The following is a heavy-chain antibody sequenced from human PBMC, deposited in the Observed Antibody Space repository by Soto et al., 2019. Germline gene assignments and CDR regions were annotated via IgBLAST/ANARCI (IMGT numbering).Heavy chain of an antibody. CDR3: ARASWDTVPLDY. Sequence: GGSLRLSCAAAGFTFDSYALHWVRQAPGKGLEWVAVISYDGSDKYYADSVKGRFTISRDNSKNTLFLQMNSLRAEDTAVYHCARASWDTVPLDYWGQGSLVTVSS. D-gene: IGHD5-18*01. J-gene: IGHJ4*02. CDR1: GFTFDSYA. CDR2: ISYDGSDK. V-gene: IGHV3-30-3*01.